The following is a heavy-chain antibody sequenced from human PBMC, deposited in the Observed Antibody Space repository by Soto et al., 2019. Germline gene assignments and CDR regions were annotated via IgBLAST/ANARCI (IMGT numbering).Heavy chain of an antibody. D-gene: IGHD4-4*01. CDR3: ARDMFATVISSNWFDP. Sequence: GGSLRLSCAASGFTFSDYYMSWIRQAPGKGLEWVSYISSSGSTIYYADSVKGRFTISRDNAKNSLYLQMNSLRAEDTAVYYCARDMFATVISSNWFDPWGQGTLVTVSS. CDR1: GFTFSDYY. J-gene: IGHJ5*02. CDR2: ISSSGSTI. V-gene: IGHV3-11*01.